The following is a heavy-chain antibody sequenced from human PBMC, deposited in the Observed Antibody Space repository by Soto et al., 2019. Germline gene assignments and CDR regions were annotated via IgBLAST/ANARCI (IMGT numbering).Heavy chain of an antibody. Sequence: ASETLSLTCSVYNGSLSGYSWNWIRQPPGKGLEWIGEINHFGTINYNPSLRSRVTMSVDRSRNQFSLKLRSVTAADTAVYYCATGGGFIEGRMVWFDPWGQGTQVTVSS. V-gene: IGHV4-34*01. CDR2: INHFGTI. D-gene: IGHD6-6*01. J-gene: IGHJ5*02. CDR3: ATGGGFIEGRMVWFDP. CDR1: NGSLSGYS.